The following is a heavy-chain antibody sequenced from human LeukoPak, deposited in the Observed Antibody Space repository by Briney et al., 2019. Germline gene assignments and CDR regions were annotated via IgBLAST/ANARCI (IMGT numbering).Heavy chain of an antibody. J-gene: IGHJ4*02. Sequence: SGTLSLTCAISGGSISSSNWWSWVRQPPGKGLEWIGEIYHSGSTNYSPSLKSRVTISVDTSKNQFSLKLSSVTAADTAVYYCARVGDWNDLVYWGQGTLVTVSS. CDR2: IYHSGST. CDR3: ARVGDWNDLVY. CDR1: GGSISSSNW. V-gene: IGHV4-4*02. D-gene: IGHD1-1*01.